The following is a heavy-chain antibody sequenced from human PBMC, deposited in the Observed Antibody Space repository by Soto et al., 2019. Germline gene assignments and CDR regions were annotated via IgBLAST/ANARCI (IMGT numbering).Heavy chain of an antibody. CDR1: GYTFTGYY. D-gene: IGHD3-22*01. Sequence: QVQLVQSGAEVKKPGASVKVSCKASGYTFTGYYMHWVRQAPGQGLEWMGWMNPNSGGTKYAQKFQGWVTMTRDPSISTAYMELSRLKSDDTAVYYCARESLGDYYYSSGYPLDYWGQRTLVTVSS. CDR3: ARESLGDYYYSSGYPLDY. V-gene: IGHV1-2*04. CDR2: MNPNSGGT. J-gene: IGHJ4*02.